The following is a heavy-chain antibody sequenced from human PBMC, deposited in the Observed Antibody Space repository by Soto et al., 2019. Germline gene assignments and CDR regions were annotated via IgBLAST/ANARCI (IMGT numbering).Heavy chain of an antibody. CDR2: IWYDGSNK. Sequence: QVQLVESGGGVVQPGRSLRLSCAASGFTFSSYGMHWVRQAPGKGLEWVAVIWYDGSNKYYADSVKGRFTISRDNSKNTLYLIMNSLRAEDTAVYYCARDGYCSGGSCYSVPVFDYWGQGTLVTVSS. V-gene: IGHV3-33*01. CDR1: GFTFSSYG. J-gene: IGHJ4*02. CDR3: ARDGYCSGGSCYSVPVFDY. D-gene: IGHD2-15*01.